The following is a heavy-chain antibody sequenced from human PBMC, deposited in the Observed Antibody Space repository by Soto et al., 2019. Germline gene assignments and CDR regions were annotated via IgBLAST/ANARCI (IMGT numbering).Heavy chain of an antibody. CDR3: ARGYYYETLPYAFDI. CDR2: IIPIFGTA. J-gene: IGHJ3*02. Sequence: SVKVSCKASGGTFSSYAISWVRQAPGQGLEWMGGIIPIFGTANYAQKFQGRVTITADESTSTAYMELSSLRSEDTAVYYYARGYYYETLPYAFDIWGQGTMVTVSS. D-gene: IGHD3-22*01. V-gene: IGHV1-69*13. CDR1: GGTFSSYA.